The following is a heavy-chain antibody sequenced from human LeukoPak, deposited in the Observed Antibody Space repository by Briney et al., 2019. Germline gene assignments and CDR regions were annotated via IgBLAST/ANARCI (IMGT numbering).Heavy chain of an antibody. V-gene: IGHV3-53*01. J-gene: IGHJ4*02. Sequence: GGSLRLSCAASGFTVSSNYLTWVRQAPGKGLEWVSLIYSGGSTYYADSVKGRFTISRDNSKNTLYLQMNSLRVEDTAVYYCARGEAAAGTSDFWGQGTLVTVSS. CDR3: ARGEAAAGTSDF. CDR1: GFTVSSNY. CDR2: IYSGGST. D-gene: IGHD6-13*01.